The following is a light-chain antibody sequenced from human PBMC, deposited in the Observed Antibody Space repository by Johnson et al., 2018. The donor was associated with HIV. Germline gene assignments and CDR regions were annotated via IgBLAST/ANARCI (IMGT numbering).Light chain of an antibody. CDR2: ENN. CDR1: SSNIGNNY. V-gene: IGLV1-51*02. Sequence: QSILTQPPSVSAAPGQKVTISCSGSSSNIGNNYVSWYQQFPGTAPKLLIYENNKRPSGIPDRFSGSKSGPSAPLGITGLQTGDEADYYCGTWDSSLSAFNYVFGTGTKVTVL. J-gene: IGLJ1*01. CDR3: GTWDSSLSAFNYV.